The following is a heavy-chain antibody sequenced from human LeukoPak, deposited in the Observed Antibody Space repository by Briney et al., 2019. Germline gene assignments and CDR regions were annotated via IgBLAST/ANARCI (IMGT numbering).Heavy chain of an antibody. D-gene: IGHD6-19*01. CDR1: GFTFSSYW. J-gene: IGHJ4*02. CDR2: IKQDGSEK. V-gene: IGHV3-7*01. Sequence: GGSLRLSCAASGFTFSSYWMSWVRQAPGKGLEWVANIKQDGSEKYYVDSVKGRFTISRDNAKYSLYLQMNSLRAEDTAVYHCARDDSSGWYYFDYWGQGTLVTVSS. CDR3: ARDDSSGWYYFDY.